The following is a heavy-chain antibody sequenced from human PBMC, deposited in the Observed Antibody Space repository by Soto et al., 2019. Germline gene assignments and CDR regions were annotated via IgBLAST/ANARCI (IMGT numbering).Heavy chain of an antibody. CDR2: IIPIFGTA. V-gene: IGHV1-69*13. Sequence: GASVKVSCKASGGTFSSYAISWVRQAPGQGLEWMGGIIPIFGTANYAQKFQGRVTITADESTSTAYMELSSLRSEDTAVYYCAREDIPAAPYYYYYGMDVWGQGTTVTVSS. CDR1: GGTFSSYA. D-gene: IGHD2-2*01. CDR3: AREDIPAAPYYYYYGMDV. J-gene: IGHJ6*02.